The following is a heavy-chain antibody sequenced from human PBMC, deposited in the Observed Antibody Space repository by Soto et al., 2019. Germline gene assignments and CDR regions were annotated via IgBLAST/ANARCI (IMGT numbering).Heavy chain of an antibody. J-gene: IGHJ4*02. CDR2: ISWNSDSI. CDR3: TKVGGLYDFWSGPLHFDL. D-gene: IGHD3-3*01. Sequence: EAQLVESGGGFVQSGRSLRLSCAGSGFIFDDFAIHWVRQAPGKGLEWVSGISWNSDSIGYADSVKGRFTISRDNAKNSLSLQMNSLRPEDTALYYCTKVGGLYDFWSGPLHFDLWGQGTLVTASS. CDR1: GFIFDDFA. V-gene: IGHV3-9*01.